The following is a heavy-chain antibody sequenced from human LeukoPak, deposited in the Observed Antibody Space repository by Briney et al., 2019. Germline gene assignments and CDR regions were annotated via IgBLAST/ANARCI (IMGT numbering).Heavy chain of an antibody. V-gene: IGHV1-8*03. CDR2: MNPNSGNT. CDR3: ARIMFHYYYMDV. J-gene: IGHJ6*03. CDR1: GYTFTSYD. Sequence: GASVKVSCKASGYTFTSYDINWVRQAAGQGLEWMGWMNPNSGNTGYAQKFQGRVTITRNTSVSTAYMELSSLRSEDTAVYYCARIMFHYYYMDVWGKGTTVTVSS. D-gene: IGHD3-10*02.